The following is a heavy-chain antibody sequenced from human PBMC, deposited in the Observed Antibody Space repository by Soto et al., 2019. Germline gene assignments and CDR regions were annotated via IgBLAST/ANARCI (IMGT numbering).Heavy chain of an antibody. J-gene: IGHJ5*02. D-gene: IGHD6-19*01. CDR2: ISSSGSTI. CDR1: GFTFSSYE. CDR3: AVIAVVLSLDP. V-gene: IGHV3-48*03. Sequence: GGSLRLSCAASGFTFSSYEMNWVRLAPGKGLEWVSYISSSGSTIYYADSVKGRFTISRDNAKNSLYLQMNSLRAEDTAVYYCAVIAVVLSLDPWGQGTLVTVPQ.